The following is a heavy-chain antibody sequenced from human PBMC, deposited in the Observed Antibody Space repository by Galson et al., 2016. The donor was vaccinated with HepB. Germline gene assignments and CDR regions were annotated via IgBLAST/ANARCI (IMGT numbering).Heavy chain of an antibody. CDR2: IWNDGSTK. J-gene: IGHJ4*02. CDR1: GFTFNYYG. D-gene: IGHD3-9*01. CDR3: ARDFDTGGGYFDF. V-gene: IGHV3-33*01. Sequence: SLRLSCAASGFTFNYYGMHWVRQAPGKGLEWVAVIWNDGSTKYYADSVKGRFTISRDNSENTLYLQMNSPRVEDTAVYYCARDFDTGGGYFDFWGQGTLVTVSS.